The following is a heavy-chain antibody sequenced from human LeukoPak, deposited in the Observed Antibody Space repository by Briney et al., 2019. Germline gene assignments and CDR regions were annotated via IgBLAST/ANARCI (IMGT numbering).Heavy chain of an antibody. CDR2: IYYSGST. CDR1: GFTFSSYA. J-gene: IGHJ5*02. Sequence: GSLRLSCAASGFTFSSYAMSWVRQPPGKGLEWIGSIYYSGSTYYNPSLKSRVTVSVDTSKNQFSLKLSSVTAADTAVYYCARRSIVGATTGWFDPWGQGTLVTVSS. CDR3: ARRSIVGATTGWFDP. D-gene: IGHD1-26*01. V-gene: IGHV4-39*01.